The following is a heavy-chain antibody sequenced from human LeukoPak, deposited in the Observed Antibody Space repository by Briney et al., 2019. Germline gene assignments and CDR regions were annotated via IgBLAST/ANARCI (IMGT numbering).Heavy chain of an antibody. V-gene: IGHV3-53*01. CDR3: ARKYIHSWSFDF. J-gene: IGHJ4*02. CDR1: GFTVSDNY. D-gene: IGHD6-13*01. Sequence: GGSLRLSCAASGFTVSDNYMTWVRQAPGKGLEWVSVIYSVGTTKYADSVKGRFTISRDNSKNTLYLQMNSLRAEDTAVYYCARKYIHSWSFDFWGLGILVTVSS. CDR2: IYSVGTT.